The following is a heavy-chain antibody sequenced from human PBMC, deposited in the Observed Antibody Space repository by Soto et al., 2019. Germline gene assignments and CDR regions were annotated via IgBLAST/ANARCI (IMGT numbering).Heavy chain of an antibody. V-gene: IGHV1-69*02. Sequence: SVKVSCKASGGTFSSYTISWVRQAPGQGLEWMGRIIPILGIANYAQKFQGRVTITADKSTSTAYMEVSSLRSEDTAVYYCARGRVPAANEGAFDIWGQGTMVTVSS. CDR2: IIPILGIA. CDR1: GGTFSSYT. CDR3: ARGRVPAANEGAFDI. D-gene: IGHD2-2*01. J-gene: IGHJ3*02.